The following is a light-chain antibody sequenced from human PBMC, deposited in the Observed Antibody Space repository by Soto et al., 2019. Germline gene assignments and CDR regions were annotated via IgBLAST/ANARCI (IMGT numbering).Light chain of an antibody. V-gene: IGLV1-40*01. CDR2: GNS. CDR3: QSYDSSLSRV. CDR1: SSNIGAGYD. Sequence: QLVLTQPPSVSGAPGQRVTILCTGSSSNIGAGYDVHWYQQLPGTAPKLLIYGNSNRPSGVPDRFSGSKSGTSASLAITGLQAEDEADYYCQSYDSSLSRVFGGGTKLTVL. J-gene: IGLJ2*01.